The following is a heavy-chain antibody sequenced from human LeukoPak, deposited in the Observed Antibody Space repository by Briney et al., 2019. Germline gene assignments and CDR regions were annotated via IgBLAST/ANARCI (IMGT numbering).Heavy chain of an antibody. CDR3: ARGSLDGYQNVLLWFGELWKSLTFDY. V-gene: IGHV1-69*06. J-gene: IGHJ4*02. CDR2: IIPIFGTA. Sequence: SVKVFCKVSGYTFIDYFIHWVRQAPGQGLEWMGGIIPIFGTANYAQKFQGRVTITADTSTSTAYMELRSLRSDDTAVYYCARGSLDGYQNVLLWFGELWKSLTFDYWGQGTLVTVSS. D-gene: IGHD3-10*01. CDR1: GYTFIDYF.